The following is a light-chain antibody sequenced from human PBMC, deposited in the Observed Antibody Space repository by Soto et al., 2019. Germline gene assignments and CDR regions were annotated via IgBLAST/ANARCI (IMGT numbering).Light chain of an antibody. CDR3: LLSYSGALVV. CDR2: DTS. J-gene: IGLJ2*01. V-gene: IGLV7-46*01. CDR1: TGAVTSGHY. Sequence: QAVVTQEPSLTVSPGGTVTLTCGSSTGAVTSGHYPYGFQQKPGQAPRTLIYDTSNKHSWTPARFSGSLLGGKAALTLSGAQPEDEAEYYCLLSYSGALVVFGGGTKLTVL.